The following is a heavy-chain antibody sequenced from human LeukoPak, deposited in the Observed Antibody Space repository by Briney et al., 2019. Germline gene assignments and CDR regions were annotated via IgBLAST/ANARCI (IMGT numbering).Heavy chain of an antibody. V-gene: IGHV3-43*01. CDR3: VKDLVAASENVRGWYPMDY. CDR1: GFTFAEYT. D-gene: IGHD6-19*01. Sequence: PGGSLRLSCAASGFTFAEYTMHWVRQAPGKGLEWVSLISWNGARIHYGDSVKGRFTISRDNSKNSLYLQMNSLRTEDTALYYCVKDLVAASENVRGWYPMDYWGQGTLVPVSS. J-gene: IGHJ4*02. CDR2: ISWNGARI.